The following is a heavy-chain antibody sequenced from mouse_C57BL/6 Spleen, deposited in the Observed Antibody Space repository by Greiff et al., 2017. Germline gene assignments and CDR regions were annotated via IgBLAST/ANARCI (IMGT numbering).Heavy chain of an antibody. CDR1: GFTFSSYA. D-gene: IGHD1-3*01. Sequence: EVQLQESGGGLVKPGGSLKLSCAASGFTFSSYAMSWVRQTAEKRLEWVATISDGGSYTYYPDNVKGRFTISRDNAKNNLYLQMSHLKSEDTAMYYCARERGTTWFAYWGQGTLVTVSA. CDR2: ISDGGSYT. CDR3: ARERGTTWFAY. J-gene: IGHJ3*01. V-gene: IGHV5-4*01.